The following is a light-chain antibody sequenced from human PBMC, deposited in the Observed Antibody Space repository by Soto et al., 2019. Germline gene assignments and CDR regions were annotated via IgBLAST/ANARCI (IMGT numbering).Light chain of an antibody. CDR3: QSYDSSLIGYV. J-gene: IGLJ1*01. CDR2: GNS. V-gene: IGLV1-40*01. CDR1: SSNIGAGYD. Sequence: QPVLTQPPSVSGAPGQRVTISCTGSSSNIGAGYDVHWYQQLPGTAPKLLIYGNSNRPSGVPDRFSGSKSGTSASLAITGLQAEDDADYYCQSYDSSLIGYVFGTGTKLTVL.